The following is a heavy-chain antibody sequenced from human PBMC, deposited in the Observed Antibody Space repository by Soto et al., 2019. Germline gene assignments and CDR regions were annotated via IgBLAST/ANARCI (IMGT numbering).Heavy chain of an antibody. V-gene: IGHV1-69*01. CDR1: GDRFTNYA. CDR3: ARYCPNTKCRGGSYLDI. Sequence: QVLLVQSGAEMKQPGSSESVSCRASGDRFTNYAFTWVRQPPGQGPEWLGGIILALGTPHYSQRFQGRLTITADESPSRVYIESGGLRLDDTAVYYCARYCPNTKCRGGSYLDIWGQGPPLTVSS. D-gene: IGHD2-8*01. CDR2: IILALGTP. J-gene: IGHJ4*02.